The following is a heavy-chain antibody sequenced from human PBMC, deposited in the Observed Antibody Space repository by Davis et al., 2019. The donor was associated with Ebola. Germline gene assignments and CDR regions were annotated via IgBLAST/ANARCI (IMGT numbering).Heavy chain of an antibody. CDR2: ISGSGGST. V-gene: IGHV3-23*01. D-gene: IGHD1-26*01. J-gene: IGHJ6*02. Sequence: PGGSLRLSCAASGFTFSSYAISRVRQAPGKGLEWVSAISGSGGSTYDADSVKGRFTISRDNSKNTLYLQMNSLRAEDTAVYYCALTQYSGSYAFYYYYGMDVWGQGTTVTVSS. CDR3: ALTQYSGSYAFYYYYGMDV. CDR1: GFTFSSYA.